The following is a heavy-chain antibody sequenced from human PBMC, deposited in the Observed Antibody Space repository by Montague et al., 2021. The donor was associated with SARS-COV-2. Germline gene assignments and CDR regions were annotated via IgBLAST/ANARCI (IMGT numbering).Heavy chain of an antibody. CDR2: IDWDDDK. D-gene: IGHD6-19*01. CDR3: ARMTVAGIPFDY. V-gene: IGHV2-70*11. CDR1: GFSLRTSGMC. J-gene: IGHJ4*02. Sequence: PELVKPTQTLTLTCTFSGFSLRTSGMCVSWIRQPPGKALEWLARIDWDDDKYYSTSLKTRLTISKDTSKNQVVLTMTNMDPVDTATYYCARMTVAGIPFDYWGQGTLVTVSS.